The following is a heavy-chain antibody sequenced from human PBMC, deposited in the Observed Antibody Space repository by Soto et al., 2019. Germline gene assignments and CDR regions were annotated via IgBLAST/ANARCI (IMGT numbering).Heavy chain of an antibody. D-gene: IGHD1-1*01. CDR2: IYYSGST. CDR3: ATETTGGNWFDP. CDR1: GGSISSSSYY. J-gene: IGHJ5*02. Sequence: SETLSLTCTVSGGSISSSSYYWGWIRQPPGKGLEWIGSIYYSGSTYYNPSLKSRVTISVDTSKNQFSLKLSSVTAADTAVYYCATETTGGNWFDPWGQGTLVTVSS. V-gene: IGHV4-39*02.